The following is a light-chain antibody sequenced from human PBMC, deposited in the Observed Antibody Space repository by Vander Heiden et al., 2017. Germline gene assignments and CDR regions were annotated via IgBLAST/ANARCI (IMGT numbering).Light chain of an antibody. J-gene: IGKJ1*01. V-gene: IGKV4-1*01. CDR2: WAA. Sequence: DIVMTPSPDSLAGSLGARAAINWKSSQSVLYSSNNKNCLAWYQQKPAQPPQLLIYWAATRESGVPDRFSGSGSGTDYTLTISSLQAEDEAVYYCQQYYSTPPKFGQGTKVEIK. CDR3: QQYYSTPPK. CDR1: QSVLYSSNNKNC.